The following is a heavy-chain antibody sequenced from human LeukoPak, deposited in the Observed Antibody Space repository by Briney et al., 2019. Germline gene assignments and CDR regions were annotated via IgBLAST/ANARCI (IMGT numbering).Heavy chain of an antibody. CDR3: AKTDTAMVKGYFDY. J-gene: IGHJ4*02. CDR2: ISWNSGSI. CDR1: GFTFDDYA. Sequence: GRSLRLSCAASGFTFDDYAMHWVRQAPGKGLEWVSGISWNSGSIGYADSVKGRFTISRDNAKNSLYLQMNSLRAEDTALYHCAKTDTAMVKGYFDYWGQGTLVTVSS. V-gene: IGHV3-9*01. D-gene: IGHD5-18*01.